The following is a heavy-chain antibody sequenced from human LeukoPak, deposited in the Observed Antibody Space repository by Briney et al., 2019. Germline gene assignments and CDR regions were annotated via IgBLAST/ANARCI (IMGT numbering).Heavy chain of an antibody. CDR2: ISYDESNE. D-gene: IGHD2-2*02. CDR3: ARAHYPYTNAWHGDDV. CDR1: GFTFRSYS. V-gene: IGHV3-30-3*01. J-gene: IGHJ3*01. Sequence: GGSLRLSCAASGFTFRSYSMHWVRQAPGKGLEWVAVISYDESNEYHTDSVKGRFSISRDNSKNTLYLQMNSLRAEDTAVYYCARAHYPYTNAWHGDDVWGQGTMVTVSS.